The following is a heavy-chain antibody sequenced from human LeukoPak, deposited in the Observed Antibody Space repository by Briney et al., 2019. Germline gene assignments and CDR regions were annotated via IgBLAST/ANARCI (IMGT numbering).Heavy chain of an antibody. J-gene: IGHJ4*03. D-gene: IGHD5-18*01. CDR2: IRSKANSYAT. CDR1: GFTFSGSA. V-gene: IGHV3-73*01. CDR3: TGHPTAIVNLDY. Sequence: PGGSLKLSCAASGFTFSGSAMHWVRQASGKGLEWVGRIRSKANSYATAYAASVKGRFTISRDDSKNTAYLQMNSLKTEDTAVYYSTGHPTAIVNLDYWGQGTLVTVSS.